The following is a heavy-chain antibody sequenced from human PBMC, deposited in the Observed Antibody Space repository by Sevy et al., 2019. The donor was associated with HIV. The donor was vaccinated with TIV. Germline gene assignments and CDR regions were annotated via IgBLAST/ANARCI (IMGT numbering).Heavy chain of an antibody. CDR3: ARVVLYYDANYCDY. J-gene: IGHJ4*02. CDR2: ISGTSGTI. D-gene: IGHD3-22*01. Sequence: GGSLRLSCAASGFSFSQYSMNWVRQAPGKGLEWLSYISGTSGTINYAASVKGRFTMSRDNAKNSVYLQMNSLRDEDTAVYYCARVVLYYDANYCDYWGQGALVTVSS. V-gene: IGHV3-48*02. CDR1: GFSFSQYS.